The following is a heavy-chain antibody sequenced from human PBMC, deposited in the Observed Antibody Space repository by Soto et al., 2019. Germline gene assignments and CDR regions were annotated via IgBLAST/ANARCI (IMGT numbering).Heavy chain of an antibody. Sequence: QVQLVESGGGVVQPGRSLRLSCAASGFTFSSYGMHWVRQAPGKGLEWVAVISYDGSNKYYADSVKGRFTISRDNSKNTLYLQMNSLRAEDTAVYYCAKAGDCSGGSCELDVWGKGTTVTLSS. CDR1: GFTFSSYG. J-gene: IGHJ6*04. CDR3: AKAGDCSGGSCELDV. CDR2: ISYDGSNK. D-gene: IGHD2-15*01. V-gene: IGHV3-30*18.